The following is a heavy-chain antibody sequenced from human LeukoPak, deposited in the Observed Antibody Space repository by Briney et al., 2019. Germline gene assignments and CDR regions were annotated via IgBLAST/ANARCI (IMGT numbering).Heavy chain of an antibody. J-gene: IGHJ4*02. CDR1: GGSISSSSYY. CDR3: ARDRPMWGMVRGVRLRYDY. Sequence: SETLSPTCTVSGGSISSSSYYWGWIRQPPGKGLEWIGEINHSGSTNYNPSLKSRVTISVDTSKNQFSLKLSSVTAADTAVYYCARDRPMWGMVRGVRLRYDYWGQGTLVTVSS. CDR2: INHSGST. D-gene: IGHD3-10*01. V-gene: IGHV4-39*07.